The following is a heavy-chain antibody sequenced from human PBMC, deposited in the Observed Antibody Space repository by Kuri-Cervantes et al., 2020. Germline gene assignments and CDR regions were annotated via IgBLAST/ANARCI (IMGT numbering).Heavy chain of an antibody. CDR2: IYTSESA. Sequence: ESLKISCTISGGSIRSFYCSWIRQPAGRGLECIGRIYTSESATYNPSLKCRVTLSVDTSKSQVSLKLSSVTAADTAVYYCARGRSRWYYDILTGYVRGWFDPWGQGTLVTVSS. J-gene: IGHJ5*02. D-gene: IGHD3-9*01. CDR3: ARGRSRWYYDILTGYVRGWFDP. V-gene: IGHV4-4*07. CDR1: GGSIRSFY.